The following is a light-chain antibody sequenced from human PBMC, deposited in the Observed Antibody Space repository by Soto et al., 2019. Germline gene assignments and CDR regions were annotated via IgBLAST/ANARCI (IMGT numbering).Light chain of an antibody. CDR3: QSYDSSLSGSVV. Sequence: QSVLTQPPSVTGAPGQRVTISCTGSSANIGAGYDVHWYQQLPGTAPKLLIYGNSSRPSGVPDRFSGSKSGTSASLAITGLQAEDEADYYCQSYDSSLSGSVVFGGGTNLTVL. J-gene: IGLJ2*01. CDR2: GNS. CDR1: SANIGAGYD. V-gene: IGLV1-40*01.